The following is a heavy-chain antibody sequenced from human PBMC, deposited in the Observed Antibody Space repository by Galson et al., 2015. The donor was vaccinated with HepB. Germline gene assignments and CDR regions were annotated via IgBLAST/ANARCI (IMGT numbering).Heavy chain of an antibody. J-gene: IGHJ3*02. Sequence: SLRLSCAASGFTVSSNYMSWVRQAPGKGLEWVSVIYSGGSTYYADSVKGRFTISRDNSKNTLYLQMNSLRAEDTAVYYCARDRQIYYDSSGYYPPGAFDIWGQGTMVTVSS. CDR1: GFTVSSNY. V-gene: IGHV3-66*02. CDR2: IYSGGST. CDR3: ARDRQIYYDSSGYYPPGAFDI. D-gene: IGHD3-22*01.